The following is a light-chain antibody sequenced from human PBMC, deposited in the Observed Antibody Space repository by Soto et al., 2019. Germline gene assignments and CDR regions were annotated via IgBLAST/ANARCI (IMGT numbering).Light chain of an antibody. V-gene: IGKV1-27*01. CDR3: QKYSSAPFT. CDR1: QGMSNY. CDR2: AAS. J-gene: IGKJ3*01. Sequence: DIQMTQSPSSLSASVGDRVTITCRASQGMSNYVAWYQQKPGTAPKVLISAASTLQSGIPSRFSGSGFGTDFTLNISSLQPEAVATYYCQKYSSAPFTFGPGTKVEIK.